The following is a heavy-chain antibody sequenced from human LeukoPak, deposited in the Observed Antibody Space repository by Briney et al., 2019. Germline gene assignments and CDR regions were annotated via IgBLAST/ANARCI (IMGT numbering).Heavy chain of an antibody. J-gene: IGHJ5*02. Sequence: GGSLRLSCAASGFTFSSYGMHWVRQAPGKGLEWVAFIRYDGSNKYYADSVKGRFTISRDNSENTLYLQMNSLRAEDTAVYYCATLYGDYDWFDPWGQGTLVTVSS. D-gene: IGHD4-17*01. V-gene: IGHV3-30*02. CDR3: ATLYGDYDWFDP. CDR1: GFTFSSYG. CDR2: IRYDGSNK.